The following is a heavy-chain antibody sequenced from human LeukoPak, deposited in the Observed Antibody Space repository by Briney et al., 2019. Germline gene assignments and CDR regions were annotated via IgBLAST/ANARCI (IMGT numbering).Heavy chain of an antibody. CDR3: ARDDHYQWLERRNWFDP. CDR2: ISSGGSTI. CDR1: EFSVGSNY. V-gene: IGHV3-11*01. J-gene: IGHJ5*02. Sequence: PGGSLRLSCAASEFSVGSNYMSWIRQAPGKGLEWLSYISSGGSTIYYADSVKGRFTISRDNAKNLLYLEMNSLRVEDTAVYYCARDDHYQWLERRNWFDPWGQGTLVTVSS. D-gene: IGHD6-19*01.